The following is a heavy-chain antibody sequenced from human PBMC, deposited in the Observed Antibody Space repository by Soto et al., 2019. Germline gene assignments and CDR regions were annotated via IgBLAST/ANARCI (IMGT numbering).Heavy chain of an antibody. D-gene: IGHD1-26*01. V-gene: IGHV3-30*14. CDR3: AILAHGKFDY. Sequence: GGSLRLSCVASGFTFSSYVIHWVRQAPGKGLEWVALISTDGTEKHYPGSVRGRFTISRDNSKNTLYLQMNSLRGEDTAVYYCAILAHGKFDYWGQGALVTVSS. CDR1: GFTFSSYV. CDR2: ISTDGTEK. J-gene: IGHJ4*02.